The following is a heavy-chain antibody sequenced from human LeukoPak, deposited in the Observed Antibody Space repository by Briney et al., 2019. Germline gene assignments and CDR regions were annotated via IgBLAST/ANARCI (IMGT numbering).Heavy chain of an antibody. D-gene: IGHD3-22*01. CDR1: GSSISSSSDY. Sequence: PSETLSLTCSVSGSSISSSSDYWGWIRQPPGKGLEWIGSIYYSGRTYYNLSLKSRVTMSVDTSKNQFSLKLSSVTAADTAVYYCAICRKSYSDSSGYCNHFDYWGQGTLVTVSS. CDR2: IYYSGRT. V-gene: IGHV4-39*01. J-gene: IGHJ4*02. CDR3: AICRKSYSDSSGYCNHFDY.